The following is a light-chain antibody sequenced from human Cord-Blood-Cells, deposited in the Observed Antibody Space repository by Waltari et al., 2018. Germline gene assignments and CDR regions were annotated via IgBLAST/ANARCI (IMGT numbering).Light chain of an antibody. CDR3: QQSYSTPLT. V-gene: IGKV1-39*01. Sequence: DIQMTQSPSSLSASVGDRVTITCRASQSISSYLNWYQQKPGKAPKLLIYAASSLQSAVPSRFSGSDSGTDFNLTISSLQTEDFATYYCQQSYSTPLTCGGGTKVEIK. J-gene: IGKJ4*01. CDR2: AAS. CDR1: QSISSY.